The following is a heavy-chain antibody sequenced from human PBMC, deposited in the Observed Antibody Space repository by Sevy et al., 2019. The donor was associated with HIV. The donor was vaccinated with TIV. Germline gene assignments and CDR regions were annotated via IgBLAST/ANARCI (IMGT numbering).Heavy chain of an antibody. CDR1: GYSISSGYY. D-gene: IGHD3-10*01. J-gene: IGHJ4*02. Sequence: SETLSLTCTVSGYSISSGYYWGWIRQPPGKGLEWIGSSLHSGSTYCNPSLESRVTISVDTSKSQFSLKMSSVTAADTAVYYCARGLYLDYWGQGILVTVSS. CDR2: SLHSGST. CDR3: ARGLYLDY. V-gene: IGHV4-38-2*02.